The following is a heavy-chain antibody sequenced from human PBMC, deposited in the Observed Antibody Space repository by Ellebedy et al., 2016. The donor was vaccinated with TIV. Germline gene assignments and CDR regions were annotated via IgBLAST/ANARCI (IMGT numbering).Heavy chain of an antibody. CDR3: ARGYGSGSYYNLAIGY. V-gene: IGHV5-51*01. CDR1: GYSFTSYW. Sequence: GESLKISCKGSGYSFTSYWIGWVRQMPGKGLEWMGIIYPGDSDTRYSPSFQGQVTISADKSISTAYLQWSSLKASDTAMYYCARGYGSGSYYNLAIGYWGQGTLVTVSS. D-gene: IGHD3-10*01. CDR2: IYPGDSDT. J-gene: IGHJ4*02.